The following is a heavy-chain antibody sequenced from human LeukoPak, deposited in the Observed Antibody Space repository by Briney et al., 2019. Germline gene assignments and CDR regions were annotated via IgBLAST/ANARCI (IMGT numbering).Heavy chain of an antibody. CDR1: GYTFISYS. Sequence: TSVKVSCKASGYTFISYSISWVRQAPGQGLEWMGWISTYNGNSNYAQKFQGRVTMTTDTSTSTAYMELKSLRSDDTAVYYCARYFDILTGYDYWGQGTLVTVSS. CDR2: ISTYNGNS. D-gene: IGHD3-9*01. CDR3: ARYFDILTGYDY. V-gene: IGHV1-18*01. J-gene: IGHJ4*02.